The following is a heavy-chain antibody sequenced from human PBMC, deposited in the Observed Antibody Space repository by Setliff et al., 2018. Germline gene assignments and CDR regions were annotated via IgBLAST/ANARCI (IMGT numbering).Heavy chain of an antibody. CDR3: ARATSGWYSAYYYYMDV. V-gene: IGHV4-38-2*02. CDR1: DFSVGSVYY. Sequence: SETLSLTCTVSDFSVGSVYYWGWIRQPPGKGLEWIVNIHHSGKAYYNPSLKSRVTMSVDTSKNHASLKLSSVTAADTAVYYCARATSGWYSAYYYYMDVWGKGTTVTVSS. CDR2: IHHSGKA. D-gene: IGHD6-19*01. J-gene: IGHJ6*03.